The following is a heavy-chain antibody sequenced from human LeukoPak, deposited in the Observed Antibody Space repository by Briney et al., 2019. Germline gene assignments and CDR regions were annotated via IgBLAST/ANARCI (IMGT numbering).Heavy chain of an antibody. CDR3: AKGPKRYNILTGYFVIETAFDI. D-gene: IGHD3-9*01. Sequence: GGSLRLSCAASGFTFSDYYMSWIRQAPGKGLEWVSYISSSGSTIYYADSVKGRFTISRDNAKNSLYLQMNSLRAEDTAVYYCAKGPKRYNILTGYFVIETAFDIWGQGTIVTVSS. J-gene: IGHJ3*02. CDR2: ISSSGSTI. V-gene: IGHV3-11*04. CDR1: GFTFSDYY.